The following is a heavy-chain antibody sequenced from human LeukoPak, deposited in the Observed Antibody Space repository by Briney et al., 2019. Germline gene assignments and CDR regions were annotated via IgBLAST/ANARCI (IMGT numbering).Heavy chain of an antibody. D-gene: IGHD6-19*01. V-gene: IGHV3-30*02. CDR1: GFTFSSYG. Sequence: TGGSLRLSCAASGFTFSSYGMHWVRQAPGKGLEWVAFIRYNGSNKYYADSVKGRFTISRDNSKNTLYLQMNSLRAEDTAVYYCAKAATHPGVAGNYYYYMDVWGKGTTVTISS. CDR2: IRYNGSNK. J-gene: IGHJ6*03. CDR3: AKAATHPGVAGNYYYYMDV.